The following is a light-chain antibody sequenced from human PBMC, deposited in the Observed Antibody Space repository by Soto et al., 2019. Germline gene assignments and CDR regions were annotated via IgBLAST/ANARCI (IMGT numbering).Light chain of an antibody. Sequence: EIVLTQSPATQSLSPGERATLSCRASHSVPKDSLAWYQQKPGQPPRLIIDDAVNRATGVPDRFIGSGSGTDFTLTISRLEPEDFAVYYCHQCAHSPLTFGQGTKVEIK. CDR2: DAV. V-gene: IGKV3-20*01. CDR3: HQCAHSPLT. CDR1: HSVPKDS. J-gene: IGKJ1*01.